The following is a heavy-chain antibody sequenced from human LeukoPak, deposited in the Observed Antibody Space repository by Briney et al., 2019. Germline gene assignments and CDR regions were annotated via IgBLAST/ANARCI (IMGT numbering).Heavy chain of an antibody. V-gene: IGHV1-46*01. CDR3: ARDDYYDSSGSSGSNAFDI. CDR1: GYTFTSYA. J-gene: IGHJ3*02. Sequence: ASVKVSCKASGYTFTSYAMHWVRQAPGQGLEWMGIINPSGGSTSYAQKFQGRVTMTRDTSTSTVYMELSSLRSEDTAVYYCARDDYYDSSGSSGSNAFDIWGQGTMVTVSS. CDR2: INPSGGST. D-gene: IGHD3-22*01.